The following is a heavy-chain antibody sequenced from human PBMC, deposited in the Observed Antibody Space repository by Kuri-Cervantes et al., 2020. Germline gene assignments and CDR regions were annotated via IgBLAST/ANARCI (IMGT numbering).Heavy chain of an antibody. V-gene: IGHV1-2*02. Sequence: DSVKGSCKASGYTFTSYYMHWVRQAPGQGLEWMGWINPNSGGTNYAQKFQGRVTMTRDTSISTAYMELSRLRSDDTAVYYCASERTDGDYPDYWGQGTLVTVSS. D-gene: IGHD4-17*01. CDR1: GYTFTSYY. CDR2: INPNSGGT. J-gene: IGHJ4*02. CDR3: ASERTDGDYPDY.